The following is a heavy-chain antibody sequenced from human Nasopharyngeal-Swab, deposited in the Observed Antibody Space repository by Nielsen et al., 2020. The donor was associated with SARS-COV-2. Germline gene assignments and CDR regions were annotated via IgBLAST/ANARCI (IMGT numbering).Heavy chain of an antibody. CDR1: GYTFSDYA. Sequence: ASVKVSCKASGYTFSDYAINWVRQAPGQGFAWMGWINTNTGNPTYAQGFTGRFVFSLDNSVNTAFLQITGLEAGDTATYYCTRSGRGATWFYYWGKGTRVTVSP. D-gene: IGHD3-10*01. CDR2: INTNTGNP. J-gene: IGHJ4*02. CDR3: TRSGRGATWFYY. V-gene: IGHV7-4-1*02.